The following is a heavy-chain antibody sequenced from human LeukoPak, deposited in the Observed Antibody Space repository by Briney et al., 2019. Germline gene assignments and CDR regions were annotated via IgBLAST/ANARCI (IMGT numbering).Heavy chain of an antibody. CDR1: GGSISSYY. Sequence: TSETLSLTCTVSGGSISSYYWSWIRQPPGKGLEWIGSIYHSGSTYYNPSLKSRVTISVDTSKNQFSLKLSSVTAADTAVYYCAREDDYVWGSYRFLDYWGQGTLVTVSS. CDR2: IYHSGST. V-gene: IGHV4-59*12. D-gene: IGHD3-16*02. CDR3: AREDDYVWGSYRFLDY. J-gene: IGHJ4*02.